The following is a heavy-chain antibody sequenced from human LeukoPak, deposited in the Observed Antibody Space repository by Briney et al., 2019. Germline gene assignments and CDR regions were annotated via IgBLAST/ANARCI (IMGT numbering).Heavy chain of an antibody. V-gene: IGHV3-74*01. J-gene: IGHJ4*02. Sequence: GGSLRLSCAASGFTFSDYWMHWVRQAPGKGLVWVSRIKSDGGLTNYADSVKGRFTISRDNTKNTLYLQLNSLRAEDTAVYYCATGNYNRPFAYWGQGTLVTVSS. CDR3: ATGNYNRPFAY. CDR1: GFTFSDYW. D-gene: IGHD1-7*01. CDR2: IKSDGGLT.